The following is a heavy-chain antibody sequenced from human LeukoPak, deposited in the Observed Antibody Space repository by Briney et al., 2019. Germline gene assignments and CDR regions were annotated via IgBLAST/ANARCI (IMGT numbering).Heavy chain of an antibody. CDR1: GYTFTGYY. CDR2: INPNSGGT. Sequence: ASVKVSCKASGYTFTGYYMHWLRQAPGQGLAWMGWINPNSGGTNYAQKFQGRVTMTRDTSISTAYMELSRLRSDDTAVYYCARATDSSGWPTIDYWGQGTLVTVSS. CDR3: ARATDSSGWPTIDY. V-gene: IGHV1-2*02. J-gene: IGHJ4*02. D-gene: IGHD6-19*01.